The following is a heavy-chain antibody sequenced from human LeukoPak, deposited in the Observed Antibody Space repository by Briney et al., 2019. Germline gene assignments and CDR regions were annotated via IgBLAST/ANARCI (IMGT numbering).Heavy chain of an antibody. Sequence: SETLSLTCAVYGGSFSGYYWSWIRQPPGKGLEWIGEINHSGSTNYNPSLKSRVTISVDTSKNQFSLKLSSVTAADTAVYYCARDSFVVVPAAENPHNWFDPWGQGTLVTVSS. V-gene: IGHV4-34*01. CDR3: ARDSFVVVPAAENPHNWFDP. J-gene: IGHJ5*02. CDR1: GGSFSGYY. CDR2: INHSGST. D-gene: IGHD2-2*01.